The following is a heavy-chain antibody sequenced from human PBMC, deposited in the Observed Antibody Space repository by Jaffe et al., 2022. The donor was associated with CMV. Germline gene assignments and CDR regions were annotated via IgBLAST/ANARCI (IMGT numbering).Heavy chain of an antibody. CDR2: IYYSGTT. CDR3: ASSPAYCGGDCTPVDY. D-gene: IGHD2-21*02. J-gene: IGHJ4*02. V-gene: IGHV4-4*02. Sequence: QVQLQESGPGLVKPSGTLSLTCTISGGSITRRNWWSWVRQPPGKGLEWIGEIYYSGTTKHDPSLKSRVTISMDKSKNQVSLKLNSVTAADTAVYYCASSPAYCGGDCTPVDYWGQGILVTVSS. CDR1: GGSITRRNW.